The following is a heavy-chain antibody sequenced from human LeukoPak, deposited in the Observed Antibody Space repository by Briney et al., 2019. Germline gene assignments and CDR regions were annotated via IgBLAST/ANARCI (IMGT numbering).Heavy chain of an antibody. J-gene: IGHJ4*02. CDR1: GGSISSGDYY. CDR3: ARLSGYSGHYYPDY. Sequence: SQTLSLTCTVSGGSISSGDYYWTWIRQPPGNGLEWIGYIYYSGSTNYNPSLKSRVTISVDTSKNQFSLRLSSATAADTAAYYCARLSGYSGHYYPDYWGQGTLVTVSS. D-gene: IGHD1-26*01. CDR2: IYYSGST. V-gene: IGHV4-30-4*01.